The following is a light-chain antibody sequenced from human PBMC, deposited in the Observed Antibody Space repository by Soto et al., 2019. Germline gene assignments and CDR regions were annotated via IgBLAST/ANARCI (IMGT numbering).Light chain of an antibody. V-gene: IGKV1-33*01. Sequence: DIQMTQSPSSLSASVGDRVTITCQASQDISNYLNWYQQKPGKAPKLLIYDASNLETGDPSRFNGSGSGTDFTFTISSLQPEDSATYYCQQYDNLPLTFGGGTKVEIK. CDR3: QQYDNLPLT. CDR1: QDISNY. J-gene: IGKJ4*02. CDR2: DAS.